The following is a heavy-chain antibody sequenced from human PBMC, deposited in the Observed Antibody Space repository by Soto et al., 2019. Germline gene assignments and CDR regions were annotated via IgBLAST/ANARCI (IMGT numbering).Heavy chain of an antibody. CDR1: GYTFTSYC. CDR3: ARVVAGTLDY. D-gene: IGHD6-19*01. CDR2: ISVYNGNT. Sequence: ASVKVSCKASGYTFTSYCISWVRQAPGQGLDWMGWISVYNGNTNYARKLQGRVTMTTDTSTSTAYMELRSLRSDDTAVYYCARVVAGTLDYWGQGTLVTVSS. V-gene: IGHV1-18*01. J-gene: IGHJ4*02.